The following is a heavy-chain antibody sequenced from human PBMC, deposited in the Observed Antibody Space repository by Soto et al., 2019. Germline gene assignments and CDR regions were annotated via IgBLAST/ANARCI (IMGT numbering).Heavy chain of an antibody. D-gene: IGHD3-22*01. Sequence: ASVKVACTASGGTFSSYDISWVRQAPGQGLEWMGWINPNSGGTNYAQKFQGRVTMTRDTSISTAYMELSRLRSDDTAVYYCARTYYYDSSGYPHLGYWGQGTLVTVSS. CDR3: ARTYYYDSSGYPHLGY. V-gene: IGHV1-2*02. CDR1: GGTFSSYD. J-gene: IGHJ4*02. CDR2: INPNSGGT.